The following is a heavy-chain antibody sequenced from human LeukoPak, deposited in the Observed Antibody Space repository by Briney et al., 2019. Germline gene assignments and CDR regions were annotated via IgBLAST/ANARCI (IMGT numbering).Heavy chain of an antibody. Sequence: SETLSLTCTVSGGSISSYYWSWIRQPPGKGLEWIGYVYYSGSTNYNPSLKSRVTISVDTSKNQFSLKLSSVTAADTAVYYCASLWAAAGTWDYYYYMDVWGKGTTVTVSS. CDR1: GGSISSYY. V-gene: IGHV4-59*01. CDR2: VYYSGST. CDR3: ASLWAAAGTWDYYYYMDV. D-gene: IGHD6-13*01. J-gene: IGHJ6*03.